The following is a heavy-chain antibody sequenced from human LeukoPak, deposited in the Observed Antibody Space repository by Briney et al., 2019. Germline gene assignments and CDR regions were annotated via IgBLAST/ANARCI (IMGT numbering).Heavy chain of an antibody. CDR1: GYTFTSYG. CDR3: ARVRNDGIYYYYYYYMDV. V-gene: IGHV1-18*01. D-gene: IGHD1-1*01. J-gene: IGHJ6*03. Sequence: ASVKVSCKASGYTFTSYGISWVRQAPGQGLEWMGWISAYNGNTNYAQKLQGRVTMTTDTSTSTAYMELRSLRSDDTAVYYCARVRNDGIYYYYYYYMDVWGKGTTVTVSS. CDR2: ISAYNGNT.